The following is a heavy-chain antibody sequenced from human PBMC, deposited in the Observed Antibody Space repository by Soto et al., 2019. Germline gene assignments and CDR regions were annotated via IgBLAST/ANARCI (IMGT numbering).Heavy chain of an antibody. CDR1: GGSIISYY. V-gene: IGHV4-59*01. CDR2: IYYSGST. D-gene: IGHD4-17*01. J-gene: IGHJ6*02. Sequence: SETLSLTCTVSGGSIISYYWIFIRHPPCKGLEWIVYIYYSGSTNYNPSLKSRVTISVDTSKNQFSLKLSSVTAADTAVYYCARKTTVTTGYYYYYGMDVWGQGTTVTVSS. CDR3: ARKTTVTTGYYYYYGMDV.